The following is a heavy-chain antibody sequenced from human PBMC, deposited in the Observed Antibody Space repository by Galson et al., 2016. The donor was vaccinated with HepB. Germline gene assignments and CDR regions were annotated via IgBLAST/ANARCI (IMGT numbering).Heavy chain of an antibody. D-gene: IGHD4-17*01. CDR2: INHSGST. J-gene: IGHJ6*03. Sequence: ETLSLTCAVYGGSFSGYYWSWIRQPPGKGLEWIGEINHSGSTNYTPYLQSRVTISVDTSKNQFSLKLSSVTAADTAVYYCARGDNPDYGDYASAYYYMDVWGKGTTVTVSS. CDR3: ARGDNPDYGDYASAYYYMDV. CDR1: GGSFSGYY. V-gene: IGHV4-34*01.